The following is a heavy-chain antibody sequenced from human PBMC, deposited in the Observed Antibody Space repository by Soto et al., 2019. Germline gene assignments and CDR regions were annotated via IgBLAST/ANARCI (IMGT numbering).Heavy chain of an antibody. CDR2: IIPVLGAA. CDR1: GRTFSSES. CDR3: ARYCSGGGCSSGGAFDV. V-gene: IGHV1-69*13. J-gene: IGHJ3*01. D-gene: IGHD2-15*01. Sequence: GASVKVSCKASGRTFSSESFSWVRLAPGQGLEWMGGIIPVLGAANYAQKFQGRVTITADESTYTVYMDLSSLRSEDTAVYYCARYCSGGGCSSGGAFDVWGQGTMVTV.